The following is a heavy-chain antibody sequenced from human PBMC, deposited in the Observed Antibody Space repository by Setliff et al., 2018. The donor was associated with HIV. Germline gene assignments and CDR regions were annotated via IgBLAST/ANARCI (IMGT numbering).Heavy chain of an antibody. V-gene: IGHV4-39*01. Sequence: SETLSLTCTVSGGSISSDTYHYSWIRQPPGKGLEWIAIIHQSGTAHKRPSLKSRVTISIDTSENLFSLKLSGVTAADTAIYYCARQVGEGKWYLDSWGHGTLVTSPQ. CDR1: GGSISSDTYH. D-gene: IGHD1-26*01. CDR2: IHQSGTA. J-gene: IGHJ4*01. CDR3: ARQVGEGKWYLDS.